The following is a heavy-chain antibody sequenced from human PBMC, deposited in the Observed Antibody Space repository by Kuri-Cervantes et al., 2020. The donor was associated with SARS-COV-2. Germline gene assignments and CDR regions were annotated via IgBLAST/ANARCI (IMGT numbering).Heavy chain of an antibody. CDR2: YGT. D-gene: IGHD2-2*01. CDR3: VRAPSPDQLINYYFYYAMDV. Sequence: GESLKISCAASGFTVSDFYMSWVRQAPGKGLEWVSLYGTDYAESVRGRFTISRDVSKNTVYLQMDSLRVEDTAVYYCVRAPSPDQLINYYFYYAMDVWGQGTMVTVSS. V-gene: IGHV3-66*01. CDR1: GFTVSDFY. J-gene: IGHJ6*02.